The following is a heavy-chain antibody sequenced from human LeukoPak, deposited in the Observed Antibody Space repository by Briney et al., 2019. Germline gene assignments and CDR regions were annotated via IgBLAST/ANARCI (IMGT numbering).Heavy chain of an antibody. J-gene: IGHJ4*02. V-gene: IGHV1-8*01. CDR3: ARESSPPSMYSSGWYTTLDY. D-gene: IGHD6-19*01. Sequence: GASVKVSCKASGYTFTSYDINWVRQATGQGLEWMGWMNPNSGNTGYAQKFQGRVTMTRNTSISTAYMELSSLRSEDTAVYYCARESSPPSMYSSGWYTTLDYWGQGTLVTVSS. CDR2: MNPNSGNT. CDR1: GYTFTSYD.